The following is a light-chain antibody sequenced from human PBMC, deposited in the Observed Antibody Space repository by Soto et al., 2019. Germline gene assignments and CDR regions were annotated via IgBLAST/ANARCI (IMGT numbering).Light chain of an antibody. Sequence: EIVLTQSPATLSLSPGERSTLSCMSSQSVSSANFAWYQQKPGQAPRLLIHDASSRATGISDRFTGSGSGTDFTLTITTLEPEDFAVYYCQQYGSSPRTFGLGTKVDIK. CDR2: DAS. V-gene: IGKV3-20*01. CDR3: QQYGSSPRT. CDR1: QSVSSAN. J-gene: IGKJ1*01.